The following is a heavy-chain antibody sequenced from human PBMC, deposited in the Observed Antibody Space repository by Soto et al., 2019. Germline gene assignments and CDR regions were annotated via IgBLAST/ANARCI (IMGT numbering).Heavy chain of an antibody. CDR1: GGTFSSYT. D-gene: IGHD6-13*01. V-gene: IGHV1-69*04. CDR3: ARDRNRRIAAAGTSYYFDY. J-gene: IGHJ4*02. Sequence: GASVKVSCKASGGTFSSYTISWVRQAPGQGLEWMGRIIPILGIANYAQKFQGRVTITADKSTSTAYMELSSLRSEDTAVYYCARDRNRRIAAAGTSYYFDYWGQGTLVTVSS. CDR2: IIPILGIA.